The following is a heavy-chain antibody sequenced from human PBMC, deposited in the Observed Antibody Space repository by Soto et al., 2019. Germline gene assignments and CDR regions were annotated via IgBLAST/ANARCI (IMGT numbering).Heavy chain of an antibody. CDR1: GFTFPSSA. CDR2: IVVGSGNT. V-gene: IGHV1-58*01. D-gene: IGHD6-13*01. CDR3: ARGIGGAAVNVYYYGMDV. Sequence: SVKVSCKASGFTFPSSAVQWVRQARGQRLEWIGWIVVGSGNTNSAQKFQERVTFTRDMSTSTVYMELSSLKFEDTAVYYCARGIGGAAVNVYYYGMDVWGQGTTVTVSS. J-gene: IGHJ6*02.